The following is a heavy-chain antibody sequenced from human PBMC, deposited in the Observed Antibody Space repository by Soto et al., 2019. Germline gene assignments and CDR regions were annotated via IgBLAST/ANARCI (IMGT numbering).Heavy chain of an antibody. V-gene: IGHV4-4*02. J-gene: IGHJ4*02. D-gene: IGHD3-3*01. CDR3: VTSLNYDFWRDGGRHYYFDY. CDR2: IYHSGST. CDR1: GGSISSSYW. Sequence: QVQLQESGPGLVTPSGTLSLTCAVSGGSISSSYWWNWVRQPPGKGLEWIGKIYHSGSTNYNPSLKNRVNISVDKSNNQFSLRLSSVTAADTAVYFCVTSLNYDFWRDGGRHYYFDYSGQGTLVTVSS.